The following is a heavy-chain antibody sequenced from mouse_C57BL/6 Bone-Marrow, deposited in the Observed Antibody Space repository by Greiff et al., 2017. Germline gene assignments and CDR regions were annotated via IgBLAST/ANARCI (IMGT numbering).Heavy chain of an antibody. CDR1: GYAFSSYW. J-gene: IGHJ2*01. V-gene: IGHV1-80*01. Sequence: LQQPGASEKISCKASGYAFSSYWMNWVKQRPGKGLEWLGQIYPGDGDTNYNGKFKGKATLTADKSSSTAYMQHSSLTSEDSAVYFCARSTNSYFDYWGQGTTLTVSS. CDR3: ARSTNSYFDY. CDR2: IYPGDGDT.